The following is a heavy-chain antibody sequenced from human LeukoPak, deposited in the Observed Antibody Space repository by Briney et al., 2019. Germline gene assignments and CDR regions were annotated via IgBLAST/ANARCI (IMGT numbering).Heavy chain of an antibody. Sequence: PGGSLRLSCAASGFTFSSYSMNWVRQAPGKGLEWVSSISSSSSYIYYADSVKGRFTISRDNAKNSLYLQMNSLRVEDTAIYYCVKVAKYYYGSETYYFFEHWGQGTPVTASS. J-gene: IGHJ4*02. CDR3: VKVAKYYYGSETYYFFEH. CDR1: GFTFSSYS. D-gene: IGHD3-10*01. CDR2: ISSSSSYI. V-gene: IGHV3-21*01.